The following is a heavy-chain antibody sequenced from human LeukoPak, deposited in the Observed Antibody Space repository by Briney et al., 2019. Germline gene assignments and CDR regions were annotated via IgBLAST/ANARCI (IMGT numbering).Heavy chain of an antibody. Sequence: ASVKVSCKASGCTFTGYYMHWVRQAPGQGLEWMGWINPNSGGTNYAQKFQGRVTMTRDTSISTAYMELSRLRSDDTAVYYCARGSGYCSGGSCHADYWGQGTLVTVSS. CDR3: ARGSGYCSGGSCHADY. V-gene: IGHV1-2*02. J-gene: IGHJ4*02. CDR1: GCTFTGYY. D-gene: IGHD2-15*01. CDR2: INPNSGGT.